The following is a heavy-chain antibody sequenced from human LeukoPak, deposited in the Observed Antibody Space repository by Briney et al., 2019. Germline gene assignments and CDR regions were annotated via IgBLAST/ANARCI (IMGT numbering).Heavy chain of an antibody. CDR3: AKEFRGGSSWYFRSNYYYGMDV. CDR2: ISGDGSNK. D-gene: IGHD6-13*01. CDR1: GFTFSSYG. J-gene: IGHJ6*02. V-gene: IGHV3-30*18. Sequence: PGRSLRLSCAASGFTFSSYGMHWVRQAPGKGLEWVAVISGDGSNKYYADSVKGRFTISRDNSKNTLYLQMNSLKAEDTAVYYCAKEFRGGSSWYFRSNYYYGMDVWGQGTTVTVSS.